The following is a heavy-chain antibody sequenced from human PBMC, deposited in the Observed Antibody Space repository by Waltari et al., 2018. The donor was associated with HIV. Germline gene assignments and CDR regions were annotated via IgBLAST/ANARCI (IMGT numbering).Heavy chain of an antibody. CDR3: ASLAAAGYFDA. CDR2: IDPEDGET. CDR1: GYTFTDHY. Sequence: EVHLVQSGPEVMKPGATLKISCRVSGYTFTDHYIHWVQEAPGKGLEWMGLIDPEDGETEYAEKSQGRLTITADTSLDTGYMELTSLRSDDAAVYYCASLAAAGYFDAWGQGTLLTVSS. D-gene: IGHD6-13*01. V-gene: IGHV1-69-2*01. J-gene: IGHJ4*02.